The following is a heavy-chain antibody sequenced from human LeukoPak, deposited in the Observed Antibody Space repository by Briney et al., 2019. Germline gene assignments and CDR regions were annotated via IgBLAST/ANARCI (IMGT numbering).Heavy chain of an antibody. Sequence: GGSLRLSCAASGFTLDDYGMSWVRQAPGKGLEWVSSISSSSSYIYYADSVKGRFTISRDNAKNSLYLQMNSLRAEDTAVYYCAREIAVAGFGAFDIWGQGTMVTVSS. CDR2: ISSSSSYI. CDR3: AREIAVAGFGAFDI. D-gene: IGHD6-19*01. J-gene: IGHJ3*02. V-gene: IGHV3-21*01. CDR1: GFTLDDYG.